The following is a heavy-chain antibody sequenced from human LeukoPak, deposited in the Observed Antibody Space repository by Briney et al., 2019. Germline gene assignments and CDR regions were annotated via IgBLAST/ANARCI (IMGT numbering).Heavy chain of an antibody. CDR3: ARRSISSSSGSGDY. J-gene: IGHJ4*02. V-gene: IGHV4-39*01. D-gene: IGHD6-19*01. CDR1: GGPISSSSYY. Sequence: SETLSLTCTVSGGPISSSSYYWGWIRQPPGKGLEWIGSIYYSGSTYYNPSLKSRVTISVDTSKNQFSLKLSSVTAADTAVYYCARRSISSSSGSGDYWGQGTLVTVSS. CDR2: IYYSGST.